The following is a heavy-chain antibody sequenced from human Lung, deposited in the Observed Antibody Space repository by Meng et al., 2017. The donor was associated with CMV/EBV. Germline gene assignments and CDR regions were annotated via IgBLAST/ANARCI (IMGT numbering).Heavy chain of an antibody. CDR2: ISPTGGIR. D-gene: IGHD4-17*01. V-gene: IGHV3-23*01. J-gene: IGHJ5*02. CDR1: GFTFSDYT. CDR3: AKTSQKAAVTYWFDT. Sequence: GGSLRLSCAASGFTFSDYTMTWVRQAPGKGLEWLSIISPTGGIRYDADSVEGRFTISRDNSKNTLYLQISSLRAEDTAVYFCAKTSQKAAVTYWFDTLGQRXLVTVSS.